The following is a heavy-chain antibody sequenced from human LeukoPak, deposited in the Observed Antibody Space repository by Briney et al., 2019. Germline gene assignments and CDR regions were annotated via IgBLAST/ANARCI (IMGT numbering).Heavy chain of an antibody. CDR2: ISNTGGSA. D-gene: IGHD6-13*01. CDR3: AKGGYIRSSCFDP. CDR1: GFTFSNYA. J-gene: IGHJ5*02. Sequence: GGSLRLSCAASGFTFSNYAMTWVRQAPGKGLEWVSTISNTGGSAFFADSVTDRFTISRDNSKNTLYLEMNTLRAEDTAVYYCAKGGYIRSSCFDPWGQGTLVTVSS. V-gene: IGHV3-23*01.